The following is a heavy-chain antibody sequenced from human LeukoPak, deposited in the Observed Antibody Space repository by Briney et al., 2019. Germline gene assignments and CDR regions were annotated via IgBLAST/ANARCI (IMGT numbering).Heavy chain of an antibody. CDR3: ARSYDFSYYFDY. D-gene: IGHD3-3*01. V-gene: IGHV1-69*13. CDR2: IIPIFGTA. CDR1: GYTFTSYG. J-gene: IGHJ4*02. Sequence: ASVKVSCKASGYTFTSYGISWVRQAPGQGLEWMGGIIPIFGTANYAQKFQGRVTITADESTSTAYMELSSLRSEDTAVYYCARSYDFSYYFDYWGQGTLVTVSS.